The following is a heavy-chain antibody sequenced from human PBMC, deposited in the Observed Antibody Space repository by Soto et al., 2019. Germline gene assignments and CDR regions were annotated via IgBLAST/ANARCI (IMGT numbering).Heavy chain of an antibody. J-gene: IGHJ6*02. Sequence: GGSLRLSCAASGFTFSSYGMHWVRQAPGKGLEWVAVIWYDGSNKYYADSVKGRFTISRDNSKNTLYLQMNSLRAEDTAVYYCAKAAYSSSSDYYYGMDVWGQGTTVTVSS. V-gene: IGHV3-33*06. CDR2: IWYDGSNK. D-gene: IGHD6-6*01. CDR3: AKAAYSSSSDYYYGMDV. CDR1: GFTFSSYG.